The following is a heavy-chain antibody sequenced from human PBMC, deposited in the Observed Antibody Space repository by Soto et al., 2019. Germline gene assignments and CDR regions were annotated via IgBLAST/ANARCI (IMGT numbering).Heavy chain of an antibody. D-gene: IGHD3-9*01. CDR2: ISGSGGST. CDR3: AKGPVGGTGYYNWFDP. J-gene: IGHJ5*02. CDR1: GFTFSTYA. V-gene: IGHV3-23*01. Sequence: PGGSLRLSCADSGFTFSTYAMHWVRQAPTKGLEWVSAISGSGGSTYYADSVKGRFTISRDNSKNTLYLQMNSLRAEDTAVYYCAKGPVGGTGYYNWFDPWGQGTLVTVSS.